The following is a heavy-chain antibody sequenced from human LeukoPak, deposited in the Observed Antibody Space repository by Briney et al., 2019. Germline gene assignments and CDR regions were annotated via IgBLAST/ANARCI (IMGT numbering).Heavy chain of an antibody. CDR3: ARDGPIVVVPAAIPGYYYYAMDV. CDR2: IYYSGST. Sequence: SGTLSLTCTVSGGSVSSGSYYRSWIRQPPGKGLEWIGYIYYSGSTNYNPSLKSRVTISVDTSKNQFSLKLSSVTAADTAVYYCARDGPIVVVPAAIPGYYYYAMDVWGKGTTVTVSS. V-gene: IGHV4-61*01. J-gene: IGHJ6*04. CDR1: GGSVSSGSYY. D-gene: IGHD2-2*01.